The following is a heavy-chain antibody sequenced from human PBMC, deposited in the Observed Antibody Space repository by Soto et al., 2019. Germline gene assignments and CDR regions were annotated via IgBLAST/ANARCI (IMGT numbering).Heavy chain of an antibody. J-gene: IGHJ5*02. CDR2: VSGDNANT. Sequence: QVQLVQSGAEVKKPGTSVKVSCTASGYTFSSHGISWVRQAPGQGLQWIGWVSGDNANTNYAQSPQGRVTMTTDTSPNTGHMEPRSLRSDHPAVYYSATDLRYCPSGTCPPEGFDPWGQGTLVIVSS. D-gene: IGHD2-8*01. CDR3: ATDLRYCPSGTCPPEGFDP. V-gene: IGHV1-18*01. CDR1: GYTFSSHG.